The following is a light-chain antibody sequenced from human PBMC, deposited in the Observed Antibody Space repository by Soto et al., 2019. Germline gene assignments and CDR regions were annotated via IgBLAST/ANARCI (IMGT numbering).Light chain of an antibody. CDR1: QSLLHSNGYTY. CDR3: MQGLQTIFT. Sequence: DIVMTQSPLSLPVTPGEPASISCRSSQSLLHSNGYTYLDWYLQKPGQSPQLLIYLGSNRASGVPDRFSGSGSGTDFTLKISRVEAEAVGVYYCMQGLQTIFTFGPGTKVDIK. CDR2: LGS. J-gene: IGKJ3*01. V-gene: IGKV2-28*01.